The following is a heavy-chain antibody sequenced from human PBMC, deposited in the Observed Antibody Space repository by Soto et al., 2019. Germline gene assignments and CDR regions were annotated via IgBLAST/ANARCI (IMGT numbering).Heavy chain of an antibody. CDR2: IYYSGST. J-gene: IGHJ4*02. Sequence: PSETLSLTCTVSGGSISSYYWSWIRQPPGKGLEWIGYIYYSGSTNYNPSLKSRVTISVDTSKNQFSLKLSSVTAADTAVYYCARLLMDSYDILTGYPDYWGQGTLVTVSS. V-gene: IGHV4-59*08. D-gene: IGHD3-9*01. CDR1: GGSISSYY. CDR3: ARLLMDSYDILTGYPDY.